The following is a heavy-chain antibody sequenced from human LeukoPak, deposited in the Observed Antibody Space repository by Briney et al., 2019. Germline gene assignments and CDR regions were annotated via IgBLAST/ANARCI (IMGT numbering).Heavy chain of an antibody. CDR3: ARLGVSGRTFDY. Sequence: SETLSLTCTVPGFSISSDYNWGWIRQPPGEGREWTATTYHDGSTYYNPSLKGRVIISLDTSKNQFSLTLTYVTAADTAVYYCARLGVSGRTFDYWGQGTLVTVSS. D-gene: IGHD6-19*01. CDR1: GFSISSDYN. V-gene: IGHV4-38-2*02. J-gene: IGHJ4*02. CDR2: TYHDGST.